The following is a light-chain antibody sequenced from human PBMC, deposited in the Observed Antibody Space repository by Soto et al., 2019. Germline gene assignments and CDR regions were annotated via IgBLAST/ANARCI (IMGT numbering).Light chain of an antibody. V-gene: IGLV1-44*01. CDR2: SNI. CDR1: RSNIGRNI. Sequence: QSLMSQPPSASGTPGQTVTISCSGSRSNIGRNIVNWYQQLPGTAPKLLIYSNIQRPSGVPDRFSASKSGTSASLAISGLQSDYEAEYYCASWDDSLKGPVFGGGPKVTVL. CDR3: ASWDDSLKGPV. J-gene: IGLJ3*02.